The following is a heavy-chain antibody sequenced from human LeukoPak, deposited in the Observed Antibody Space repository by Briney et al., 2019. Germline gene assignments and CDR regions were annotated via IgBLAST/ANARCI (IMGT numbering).Heavy chain of an antibody. J-gene: IGHJ6*03. V-gene: IGHV4-39*01. CDR3: ARGSSSNDYYYYMDV. D-gene: IGHD6-6*01. CDR2: IYYSGST. Sequence: SETLSLTCTVSGGSIGSSSYYWGWIRQPPGKGLEWIGIIYYSGSTYYNPPLKSRLTISVDTSKNQFSLKLSSVTATDTAVYYCARGSSSNDYYYYMDVWGKGTTVTVSS. CDR1: GGSIGSSSYY.